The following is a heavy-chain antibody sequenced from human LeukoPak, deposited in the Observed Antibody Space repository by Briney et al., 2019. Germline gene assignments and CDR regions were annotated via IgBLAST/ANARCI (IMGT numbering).Heavy chain of an antibody. CDR2: ISSSSTYI. CDR1: GFTFSSFS. D-gene: IGHD3-10*01. V-gene: IGHV3-21*01. Sequence: KAGGSLRLSCAASGFTFSSFSMNWVRQAPGKGLEWVSSISSSSTYIYYADSVKGRFTISRDNAKNSLYLQMNSLRAEDTAVYYCAREAWLAFDMWGQGTMVTVSS. CDR3: AREAWLAFDM. J-gene: IGHJ3*02.